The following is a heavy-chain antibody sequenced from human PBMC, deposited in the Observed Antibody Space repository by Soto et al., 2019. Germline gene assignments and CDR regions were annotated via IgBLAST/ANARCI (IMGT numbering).Heavy chain of an antibody. CDR3: VKGGIALATTGRAQIDS. Sequence: GGSLRLSCSASGFTFSAYAMHWVRQAPGKGLEYVSSISPNGGTTYHADSVKDRFIVSRDNSKNTLYLQMASLRDEDTAAYYCVKGGIALATTGRAQIDSWGQGTRVTV. D-gene: IGHD6-19*01. J-gene: IGHJ4*02. CDR2: ISPNGGTT. CDR1: GFTFSAYA. V-gene: IGHV3-64D*06.